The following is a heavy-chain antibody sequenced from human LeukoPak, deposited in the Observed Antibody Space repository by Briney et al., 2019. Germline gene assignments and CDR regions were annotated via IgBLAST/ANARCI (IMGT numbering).Heavy chain of an antibody. CDR1: GFTFSNAW. V-gene: IGHV3-15*01. CDR2: IKSKTDGGTT. D-gene: IGHD1-26*01. CDR3: TTDLEGATDVDY. Sequence: GGSLRLSCAAPGFTFSNAWMSWVRQAPGKGLEWVGRIKSKTDGGTTDYAAPVKGRFTISRDDSKNTLYLQMNSLKTEDTAVYYCTTDLEGATDVDYWGQGTLVTVSS. J-gene: IGHJ4*02.